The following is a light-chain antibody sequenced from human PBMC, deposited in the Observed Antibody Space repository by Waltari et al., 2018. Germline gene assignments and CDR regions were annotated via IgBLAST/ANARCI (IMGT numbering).Light chain of an antibody. CDR3: HSRETFSTRL. CDR2: ATD. J-gene: IGLJ2*01. Sequence: SSDLTQDPSLSVALGQTVRITCQGDSLRRFYASWYQQRPGQAPILVLYATDNLPSGIPDRFSGSTAGNTASLTITGAQAEDEADYYCHSRETFSTRLFGGGTRLTV. V-gene: IGLV3-19*01. CDR1: SLRRFY.